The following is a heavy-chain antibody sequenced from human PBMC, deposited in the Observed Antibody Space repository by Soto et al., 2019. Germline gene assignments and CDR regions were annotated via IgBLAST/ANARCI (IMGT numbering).Heavy chain of an antibody. D-gene: IGHD1-26*01. Sequence: QVQLVQSGAEVKKPGSSVKVSCKASGGTFSSYAISWVRKAPGQGLEWMGGIIPIFGTANYAQKFQGRVTITADKSTSTAYMELSSLRSEDMAVYCCARAQIREGGMGVWGQGTTVTVSS. CDR3: ARAQIREGGMGV. CDR1: GGTFSSYA. J-gene: IGHJ6*02. V-gene: IGHV1-69*06. CDR2: IIPIFGTA.